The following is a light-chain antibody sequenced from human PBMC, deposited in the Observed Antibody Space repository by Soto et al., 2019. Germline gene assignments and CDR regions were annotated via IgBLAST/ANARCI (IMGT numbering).Light chain of an antibody. J-gene: IGKJ4*01. V-gene: IGKV3-20*01. Sequence: EIVLTQSPGTLSLSPGERATLSCRASQSVSSSYLAWYQQKPGQAPRLLIYGASSRATGIPDRFSGSGSGTDFTLTISRLEPEDFGVYYCQQYGSSRPITFGGGTKVEIK. CDR2: GAS. CDR1: QSVSSSY. CDR3: QQYGSSRPIT.